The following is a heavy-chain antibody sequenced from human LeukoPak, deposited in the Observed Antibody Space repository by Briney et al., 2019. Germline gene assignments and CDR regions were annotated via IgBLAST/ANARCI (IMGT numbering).Heavy chain of an antibody. J-gene: IGHJ4*02. CDR3: ARDSSGGYDFDY. CDR2: ISSSSSYI. D-gene: IGHD5-12*01. CDR1: GFTFSSYS. Sequence: EAGGSLRLSCAASGFTFSSYSMNWVRQAPGKGLEWVSSISSSSSYIDYADSVKGRSTISRDNAKNSLYLQMNSLRAEDTAVYYCARDSSGGYDFDYWGQGTLVTVSS. V-gene: IGHV3-21*01.